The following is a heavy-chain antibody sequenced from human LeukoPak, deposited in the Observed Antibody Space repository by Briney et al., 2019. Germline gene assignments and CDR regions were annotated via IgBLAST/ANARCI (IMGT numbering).Heavy chain of an antibody. Sequence: PGGSLRLSCAASGLMFSTYWMTWVRQAPGEGLEWVANIKPDGSETYYVDPVKGRFTISRDNAKNLLYLQMNSLRGEDAAVYYCGGFGYEAAVDLWGQGTLVTVSS. D-gene: IGHD6-13*01. V-gene: IGHV3-7*01. CDR3: GGFGYEAAVDL. J-gene: IGHJ4*02. CDR1: GLMFSTYW. CDR2: IKPDGSET.